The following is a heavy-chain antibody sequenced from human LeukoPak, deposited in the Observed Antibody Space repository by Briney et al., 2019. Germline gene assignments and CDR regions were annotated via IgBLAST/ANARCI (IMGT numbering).Heavy chain of an antibody. CDR2: ISAYNGNT. CDR1: GNTFTSYG. D-gene: IGHD3-22*01. V-gene: IGHV1-18*01. J-gene: IGHJ4*02. Sequence: ASVKVSCKASGNTFTSYGISWVRQAPGRGLEWMGWISAYNGNTNYAQKLQGRVTMTTDTSTSTAYMELRSLRSDDTAVYYCARDHWYDSSGYYSVGVRPRFDYWGQGTLVTVSS. CDR3: ARDHWYDSSGYYSVGVRPRFDY.